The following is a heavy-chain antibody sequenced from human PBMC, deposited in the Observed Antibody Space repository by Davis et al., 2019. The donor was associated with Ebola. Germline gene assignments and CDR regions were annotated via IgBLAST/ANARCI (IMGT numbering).Heavy chain of an antibody. D-gene: IGHD4-17*01. V-gene: IGHV4-39*07. J-gene: IGHJ3*02. CDR3: AAIYGRRAFDI. Sequence: PSETLSLTCTVSGGSISSSTFYWAWIRQPPGKGLEWIGEINHSGSTNYNPSLKSRVTISVDTSKNQFSLKLSSVTAADTAVYYCAAIYGRRAFDIWGQGTMVTVSS. CDR2: INHSGST. CDR1: GGSISSSTFY.